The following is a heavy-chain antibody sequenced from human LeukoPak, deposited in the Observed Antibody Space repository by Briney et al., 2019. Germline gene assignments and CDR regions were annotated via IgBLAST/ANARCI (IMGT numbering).Heavy chain of an antibody. CDR2: ISGSGGST. Sequence: GGSLRLSCVTSGFTFSSYAMSWVRQAPGKGLEWVSAISGSGGSTYYADSVKGWFTISRDNSKNTLYLQMNSLRAEDTAVYYCAAPLYSSSWRDAFDIWGQGTMVTVSS. CDR3: AAPLYSSSWRDAFDI. J-gene: IGHJ3*02. V-gene: IGHV3-23*01. D-gene: IGHD6-13*01. CDR1: GFTFSSYA.